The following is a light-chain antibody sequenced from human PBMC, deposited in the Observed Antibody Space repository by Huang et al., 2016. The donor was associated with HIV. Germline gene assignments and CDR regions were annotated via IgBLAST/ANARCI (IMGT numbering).Light chain of an antibody. CDR1: KAIAKS. Sequence: DIQMTQSPSSLSASVRNRVTITCRASKAIAKSLAWYQQKPGKAPKLRLYAASRLESGVPSRFSGSGSGTDYTLTISSLQPEDFATYYCQQYHSTPYTFGQGTKLEIK. V-gene: IGKV1-NL1*01. J-gene: IGKJ2*01. CDR2: AAS. CDR3: QQYHSTPYT.